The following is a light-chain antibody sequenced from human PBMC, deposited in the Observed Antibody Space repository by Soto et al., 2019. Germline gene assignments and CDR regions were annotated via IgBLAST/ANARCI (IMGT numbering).Light chain of an antibody. V-gene: IGKV3-20*01. Sequence: EIVLTQSPGTVSLSPGERATLSCRASQSVSSSYLAWYQQKPGQAPRLLIYGASNRATGIPDRFSGSGSGTDFTLTISRLEPEDFAVYFCQQYNNSPEYTFGQGTKLEIK. J-gene: IGKJ2*01. CDR2: GAS. CDR1: QSVSSSY. CDR3: QQYNNSPEYT.